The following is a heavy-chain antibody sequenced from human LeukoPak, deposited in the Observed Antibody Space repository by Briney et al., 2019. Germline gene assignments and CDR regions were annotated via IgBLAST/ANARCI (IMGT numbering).Heavy chain of an antibody. V-gene: IGHV3-74*01. CDR3: AHYDSSGYHAFDI. CDR2: INSDGSTT. CDR1: GFTFSSYW. Sequence: PGGSLRLSCAASGFTFSSYWMHWVRQAPGKGLVWVSRINSDGSTTNYADSVKGRFTISRDNAKNTLYLQMNSLRAEDTAVYYCAHYDSSGYHAFDIWGQGTMVTVSS. D-gene: IGHD3-22*01. J-gene: IGHJ3*02.